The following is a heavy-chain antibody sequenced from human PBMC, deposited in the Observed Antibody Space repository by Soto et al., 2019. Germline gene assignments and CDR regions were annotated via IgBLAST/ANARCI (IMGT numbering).Heavy chain of an antibody. CDR2: MNPNSGNS. D-gene: IGHD2-15*01. CDR1: GYTFTSYD. CDR3: ARGFEDTGDYYYYMDV. Sequence: GASVNVSCKASGYTFTSYDINWVRQATGQGLEWMGWMNPNSGNSGYAQKFQGRVTMTRNTSISTAYMELSSLRSEDTAVYYCARGFEDTGDYYYYMDVWGKGTTVTVSS. J-gene: IGHJ6*03. V-gene: IGHV1-8*01.